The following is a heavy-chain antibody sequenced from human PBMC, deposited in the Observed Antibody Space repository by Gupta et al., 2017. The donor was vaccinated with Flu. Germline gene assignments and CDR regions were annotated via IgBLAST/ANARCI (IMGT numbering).Heavy chain of an antibody. Sequence: EVQLLESGGGLVQPGGSLRLSCAASGFTFPSYAMSWVRQAPGKGLEWVATIITGGGSTNYADSVKGRFTSSRDNSKNTLYLQMGSLRAEDTAVFYGAKGGDIYFFGSWGQGTLVTVSS. CDR1: GFTFPSYA. CDR3: AKGGDIYFFGS. D-gene: IGHD2-15*01. CDR2: IITGGGST. J-gene: IGHJ5*01. V-gene: IGHV3-23*01.